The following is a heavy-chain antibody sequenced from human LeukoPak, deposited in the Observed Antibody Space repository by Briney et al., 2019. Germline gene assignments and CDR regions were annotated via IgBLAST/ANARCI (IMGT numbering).Heavy chain of an antibody. J-gene: IGHJ4*02. CDR2: ISGGGGST. CDR3: ASRAAAGFVFSDY. Sequence: GGSLRLSCAASGFTFTSYSMNWVRQAPGKGLEWVSTISGGGGSTYYADSVKGRFTISRDNSKNTLYLQMNSLRAEDTAVYYCASRAAAGFVFSDYWGQGTLVTVSS. V-gene: IGHV3-23*01. D-gene: IGHD6-13*01. CDR1: GFTFTSYS.